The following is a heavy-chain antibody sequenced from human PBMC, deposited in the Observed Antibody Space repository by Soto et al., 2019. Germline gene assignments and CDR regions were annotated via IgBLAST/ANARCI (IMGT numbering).Heavy chain of an antibody. CDR3: AKAGDSSGYYYVITYYYGMDV. D-gene: IGHD3-22*01. V-gene: IGHV3-23*01. Sequence: GSLRLSCAASGFTFSSYAMSWVRQAPGKGLEWVSAISGSGGSTYYADSVKGRFTISRDNSKNTLYLQMNSLRAEDTAVYYCAKAGDSSGYYYVITYYYGMDVWGQGTTVTVSS. J-gene: IGHJ6*02. CDR1: GFTFSSYA. CDR2: ISGSGGST.